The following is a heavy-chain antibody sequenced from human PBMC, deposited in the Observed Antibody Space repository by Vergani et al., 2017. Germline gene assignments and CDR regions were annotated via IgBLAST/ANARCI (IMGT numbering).Heavy chain of an antibody. D-gene: IGHD6-19*01. J-gene: IGHJ4*02. CDR2: INPTTGNP. CDR1: GYSFNNYV. V-gene: IGHV7-4-1*01. CDR3: ARAKRGRLAVGATDS. Sequence: QEQLVQSGSELKKPGASVKASCKASGYSFNNYVIHWVRQAPGQGLEWMGWINPTTGNPTYARAFTGRFVFSLDTSISTAYLQIGSLKAEDTAVYFCARAKRGRLAVGATDSWGQGTLLTVSS.